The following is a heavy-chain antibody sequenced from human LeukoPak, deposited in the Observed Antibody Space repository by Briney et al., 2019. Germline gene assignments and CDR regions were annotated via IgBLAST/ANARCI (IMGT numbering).Heavy chain of an antibody. Sequence: SETLPLTCAVYGGSFSGYYWSWIRQPPGKGLEWIGEINHSGSTNYNPSLKSRVTISVDTSKNQFSLKLSSVTAADTAVYYCARGSGSSWYENWFDPWGQGTLVTVSS. J-gene: IGHJ5*02. CDR3: ARGSGSSWYENWFDP. V-gene: IGHV4-34*01. CDR1: GGSFSGYY. D-gene: IGHD6-13*01. CDR2: INHSGST.